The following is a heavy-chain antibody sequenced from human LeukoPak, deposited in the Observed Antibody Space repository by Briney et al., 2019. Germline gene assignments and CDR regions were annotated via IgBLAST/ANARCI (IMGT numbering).Heavy chain of an antibody. V-gene: IGHV1-8*01. CDR2: MSPNSGNT. CDR1: GYTFSSYD. J-gene: IGHJ6*03. Sequence: SVNVSRKNCGYTFSSYDINWVQQATGQGLEGMGWMSPNSGNTRYAQQSQGRVTMTKNPSKSTAYMEVRSLKPGDPAVFHCGRAVSWTTESYYYMDGWRKGRTVTVSS. CDR3: GRAVSWTTESYYYMDG. D-gene: IGHD3/OR15-3a*01.